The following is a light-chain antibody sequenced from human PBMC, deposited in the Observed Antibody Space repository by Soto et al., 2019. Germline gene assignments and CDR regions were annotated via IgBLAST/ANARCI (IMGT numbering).Light chain of an antibody. Sequence: DIQMTQFPSALSASVGDRVTITCRASQNVNNWLAGYQHKPGKAPQLLIYDASVLETGVPSRFSGSGSGTEFTLAISGLQSDVFATYDCQQYNTYRTFGPGTKVEVK. CDR3: QQYNTYRT. CDR1: QNVNNW. J-gene: IGKJ1*01. CDR2: DAS. V-gene: IGKV1-5*01.